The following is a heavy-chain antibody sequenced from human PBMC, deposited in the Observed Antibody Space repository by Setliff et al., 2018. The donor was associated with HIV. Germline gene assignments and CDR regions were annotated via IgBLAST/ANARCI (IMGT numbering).Heavy chain of an antibody. CDR1: GDSISRDFYY. CDR2: IYTNGRT. D-gene: IGHD3-10*01. CDR3: ARQITMVRGVYQPYYYYYMDV. J-gene: IGHJ6*03. Sequence: PSETLSLTCTVSGDSISRDFYYWNWIRQPAGKGLEWIGHIYTNGRTHYNPSLKSRVTISMDTSKNQFSLKLSSVTAADTAVYYCARQITMVRGVYQPYYYYYMDVWGKGTTVTVSS. V-gene: IGHV4-61*09.